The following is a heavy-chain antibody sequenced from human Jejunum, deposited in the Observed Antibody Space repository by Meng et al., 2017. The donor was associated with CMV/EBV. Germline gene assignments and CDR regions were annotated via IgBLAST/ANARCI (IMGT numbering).Heavy chain of an antibody. CDR3: VRAGSGNAYGLFDS. J-gene: IGHJ4*02. CDR1: GFTVSTNY. CDR2: VNSGGSDI. Sequence: GFTVSTNYMSWVRQAPGKGLEWVARVNSGGSDISYADSVKGRFIISRDNAKNTLYLQMNSLRAEDMAVYYCVRAGSGNAYGLFDSWGQGTLVTVSS. V-gene: IGHV3-74*01. D-gene: IGHD1-26*01.